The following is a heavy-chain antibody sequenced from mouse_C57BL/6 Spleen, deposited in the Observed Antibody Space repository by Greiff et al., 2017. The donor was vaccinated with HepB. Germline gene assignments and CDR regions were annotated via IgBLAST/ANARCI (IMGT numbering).Heavy chain of an antibody. J-gene: IGHJ4*01. CDR1: GYTFTSYW. D-gene: IGHD1-1*01. CDR3: ARSSITTVPLMDY. Sequence: QVQLQQPGAELVMPGASVKLSCKASGYTFTSYWMHWVKQRPGQGLEWIGEIDPSDSYTNYNQKFKGKSTLTVDKSSSTAYMQLSSLTSEDSAVYYCARSSITTVPLMDYWGQGTSVTVSS. V-gene: IGHV1-69*01. CDR2: IDPSDSYT.